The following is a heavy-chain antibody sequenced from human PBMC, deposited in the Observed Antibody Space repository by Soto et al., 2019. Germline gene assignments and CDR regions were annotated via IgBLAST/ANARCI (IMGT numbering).Heavy chain of an antibody. V-gene: IGHV4-38-2*02. CDR1: GYSISSGYY. J-gene: IGHJ6*02. CDR3: ARDSGYLYCSSTSCYTYYYYYGMDV. D-gene: IGHD2-2*02. CDR2: IYHSGST. Sequence: PSETLSLTCAVSGYSISSGYYWGWIRQPPGKGLEWIGSIYHSGSTYYNPSLKSRVTISVDTSKNQFSLKLSSVTAADTAVYYCARDSGYLYCSSTSCYTYYYYYGMDVWGQGTTVTVSS.